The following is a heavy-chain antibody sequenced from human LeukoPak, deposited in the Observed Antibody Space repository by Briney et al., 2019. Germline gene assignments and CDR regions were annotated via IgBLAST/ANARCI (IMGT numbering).Heavy chain of an antibody. Sequence: ASVKVSCKASGYTFTSYDINWVRQAPGQGLEWMGWISAYTGDTNYAQKLQGRVTMTTDTSTSTAYMELRSLRSDDTAVYYCAREATGRAFDPWGQGTLVTVSS. CDR2: ISAYTGDT. J-gene: IGHJ5*02. CDR1: GYTFTSYD. D-gene: IGHD1-1*01. CDR3: AREATGRAFDP. V-gene: IGHV1-18*01.